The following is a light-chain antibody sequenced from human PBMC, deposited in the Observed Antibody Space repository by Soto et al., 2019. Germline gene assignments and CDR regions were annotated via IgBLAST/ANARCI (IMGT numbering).Light chain of an antibody. J-gene: IGKJ2*01. CDR3: QQYNNWPPMYT. V-gene: IGKV3-15*01. Sequence: EMVTTQSPVTLSVSPGGEATLSCRASQSISHNLAWYQQKPGQAPRLLIYGASVRATGIASRFNGSGSGTEFTLTISSLQSEDFAVYYCQQYNNWPPMYTFGQGTKVDIK. CDR1: QSISHN. CDR2: GAS.